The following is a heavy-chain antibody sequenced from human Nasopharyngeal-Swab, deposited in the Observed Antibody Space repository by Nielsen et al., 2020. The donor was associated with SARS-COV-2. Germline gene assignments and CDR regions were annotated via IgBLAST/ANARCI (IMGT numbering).Heavy chain of an antibody. D-gene: IGHD3-22*01. Sequence: SETLSLTCTVSGGSISSGGYYWSWIRQHPGKGLEWIGYIYYSGSTYYNPSLKSRVTISVDTSKNQFSLKLSSVTAADTAVYYCARDPYYDPDEVGYYYGMDVWGQGTTVTVSS. V-gene: IGHV4-31*03. J-gene: IGHJ6*02. CDR1: GGSISSGGYY. CDR2: IYYSGST. CDR3: ARDPYYDPDEVGYYYGMDV.